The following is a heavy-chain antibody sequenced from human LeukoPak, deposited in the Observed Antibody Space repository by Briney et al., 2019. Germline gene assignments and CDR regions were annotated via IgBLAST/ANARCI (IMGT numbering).Heavy chain of an antibody. D-gene: IGHD6-19*01. Sequence: ASVRVSCKVSGYTVSDLSMHWVRQAPGKGLEWMGGFDPQDDETLYAEKFQGRVTMTEDTLADTVYMELRSLRSEDTAIYYCANPRGSSGWYALQFDYWGQGTLVTASS. V-gene: IGHV1-24*01. CDR2: FDPQDDET. CDR1: GYTVSDLS. J-gene: IGHJ4*02. CDR3: ANPRGSSGWYALQFDY.